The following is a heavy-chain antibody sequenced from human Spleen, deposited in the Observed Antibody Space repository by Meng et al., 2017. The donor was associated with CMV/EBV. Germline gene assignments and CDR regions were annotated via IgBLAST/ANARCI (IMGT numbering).Heavy chain of an antibody. CDR3: ARVKRYCTGGSCSSTGYYGMDV. J-gene: IGHJ6*02. Sequence: ASVKVSCKASGYNFTGYYMHWVRQAPGQGLEWMGWINPNNGGTNYAQKFQGRDTMTGDTSITTAYMELSRLRSDDMALYYCARVKRYCTGGSCSSTGYYGMDVWGQGTTVTVSS. D-gene: IGHD2-15*01. CDR1: GYNFTGYY. V-gene: IGHV1-2*02. CDR2: INPNNGGT.